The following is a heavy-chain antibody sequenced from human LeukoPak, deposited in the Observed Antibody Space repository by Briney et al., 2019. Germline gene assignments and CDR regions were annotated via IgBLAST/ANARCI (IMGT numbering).Heavy chain of an antibody. D-gene: IGHD2-15*01. Sequence: PSETLSVTCTVSGGSTSSSGYYWGWIRQPPGKGLEWIGIIYYSGTTYYNPSLKSRVTISIDTSKNQFSLKLSSVTAADTAVYFCARNFPGVGCSGGSCYDYWGQGTLVTVSS. CDR2: IYYSGTT. J-gene: IGHJ4*02. CDR3: ARNFPGVGCSGGSCYDY. CDR1: GGSTSSSGYY. V-gene: IGHV4-39*07.